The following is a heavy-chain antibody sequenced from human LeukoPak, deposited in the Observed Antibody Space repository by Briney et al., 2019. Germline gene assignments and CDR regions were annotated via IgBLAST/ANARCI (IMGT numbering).Heavy chain of an antibody. V-gene: IGHV4-31*03. Sequence: SQTLSLTCTVSGGSISSGGQYWSWIRQHPGKGLEWIGYIYYSGSTYYNPSLKSRVTISVDTSKNQFSLKLSSVTAADTAVYYCARLVAGNYLDYWGQGTLVTVSS. CDR1: GGSISSGGQY. J-gene: IGHJ4*02. CDR2: IYYSGST. D-gene: IGHD6-19*01. CDR3: ARLVAGNYLDY.